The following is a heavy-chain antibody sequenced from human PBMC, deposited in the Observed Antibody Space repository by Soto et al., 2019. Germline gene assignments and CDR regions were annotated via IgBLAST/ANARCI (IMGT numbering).Heavy chain of an antibody. CDR1: GNTFTNYY. D-gene: IGHD2-21*02. Sequence: QVRLMQSGAEVKKPGASVEVSCKASGNTFTNYYIHWVRQAPGEELEWMGTINPSGGHTTYSQNFLGRVTMTRDTSTSTLYMELTSLTSDDTAVYYCARGGHVVVVTVAFDYWGQGTLVTVSS. CDR3: ARGGHVVVVTVAFDY. J-gene: IGHJ4*02. V-gene: IGHV1-46*01. CDR2: INPSGGHT.